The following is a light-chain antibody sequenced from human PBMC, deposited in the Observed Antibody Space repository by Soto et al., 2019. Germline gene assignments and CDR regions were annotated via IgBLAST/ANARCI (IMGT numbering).Light chain of an antibody. CDR3: QQYPTYPLT. Sequence: DIQITRTRSTLCWCVVDRVSMTCRASQSISNSLAWYQQKPGKAPKLLIYRASALQSGVPSRFSGSGSGTEFTLTIDSLQPHDFATFYCQQYPTYPLTFGGGTKVDIK. CDR2: RAS. CDR1: QSISNS. J-gene: IGKJ4*01. V-gene: IGKV1-5*03.